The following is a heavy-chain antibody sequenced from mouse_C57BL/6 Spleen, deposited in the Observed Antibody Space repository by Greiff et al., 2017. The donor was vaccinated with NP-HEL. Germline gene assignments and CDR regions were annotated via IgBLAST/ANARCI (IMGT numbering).Heavy chain of an antibody. CDR2: IDPETGGT. J-gene: IGHJ3*01. CDR1: GYTFTDYE. D-gene: IGHD1-1*01. CDR3: TRWNGSEFAY. Sequence: VQLQESGAELVRPGASVTLSCKASGYTFTDYEMHWVKQTPVHGLEWIGAIDPETGGTAYNQKFKGKAILTADKSSSTAYMELRSLTSEDSAVYYCTRWNGSEFAYWGQGTLVTVSA. V-gene: IGHV1-15*01.